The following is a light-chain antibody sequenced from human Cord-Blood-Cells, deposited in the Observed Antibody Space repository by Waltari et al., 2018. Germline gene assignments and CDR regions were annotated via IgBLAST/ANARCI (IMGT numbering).Light chain of an antibody. Sequence: DIQMTQSPSSLSASVGDRVTITCRASQSISSYLNWYQQKPGKAPKLLIYASSSWQSGVPSRFSGSGSGTDFTLTISSLQPEDFATYYCQQSYSTPWRFGQGTKVEIK. CDR2: ASS. J-gene: IGKJ1*01. V-gene: IGKV1-39*01. CDR3: QQSYSTPWR. CDR1: QSISSY.